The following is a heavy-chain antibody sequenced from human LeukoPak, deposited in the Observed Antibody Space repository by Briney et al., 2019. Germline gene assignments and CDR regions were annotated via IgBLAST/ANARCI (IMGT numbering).Heavy chain of an antibody. J-gene: IGHJ4*02. V-gene: IGHV4-4*02. D-gene: IGHD2-2*01. Sequence: SETLSLTCAVSGGSISSSNWWSWVRQPPGKGLEWIGEIYHSGSTNYNPSLKSRVTISVDKSKNQFSLKLSSVTAADTAVYYCARDPDTYQLLLDYWGQGTLVTVSS. CDR2: IYHSGST. CDR3: ARDPDTYQLLLDY. CDR1: GGSISSSNW.